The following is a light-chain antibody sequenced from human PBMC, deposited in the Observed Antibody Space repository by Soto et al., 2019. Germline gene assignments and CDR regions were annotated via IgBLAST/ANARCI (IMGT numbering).Light chain of an antibody. CDR2: KAS. Sequence: DIQMTQSPSTLSASVGDRVTMTCRASQRISSWLAWYQQKPGKAPKLLIYKASSLESGVPSRFSGSGSGTEFTLTISSLQPDDFATYYCQQYNSYQYTFGQGTKLEIK. CDR1: QRISSW. V-gene: IGKV1-5*03. CDR3: QQYNSYQYT. J-gene: IGKJ2*01.